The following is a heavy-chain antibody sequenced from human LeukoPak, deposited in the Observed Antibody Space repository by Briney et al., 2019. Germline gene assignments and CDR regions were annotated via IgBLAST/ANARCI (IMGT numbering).Heavy chain of an antibody. J-gene: IGHJ4*02. CDR3: ATGGTYFDC. D-gene: IGHD1-26*01. Sequence: PGGSLRLSCAASGFTFSSYTMNWVSQAPGKGLEWVSSISSTSSYIYYANSVEGRFTISRDNAKNSLYLQMNSLRAEDTAVYYCATGGTYFDCWGKGTLVTVSS. CDR2: ISSTSSYI. V-gene: IGHV3-21*01. CDR1: GFTFSSYT.